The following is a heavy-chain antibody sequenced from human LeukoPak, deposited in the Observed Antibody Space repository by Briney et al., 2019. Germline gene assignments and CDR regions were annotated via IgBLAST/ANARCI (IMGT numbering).Heavy chain of an antibody. CDR1: GFTFSHYG. V-gene: IGHV3-30*02. J-gene: IGHJ4*02. CDR2: IRYDGSNK. Sequence: GGSLRLSCAASGFTFSHYGMHWVRQAPGKGLEWVAFIRYDGSNKYYADSVKGRFTISRDNSKNTLYLQMNSLRAEDTAVYYCAKPYCSSTSCYEGDYWGQGTLVTVSS. CDR3: AKPYCSSTSCYEGDY. D-gene: IGHD2-2*01.